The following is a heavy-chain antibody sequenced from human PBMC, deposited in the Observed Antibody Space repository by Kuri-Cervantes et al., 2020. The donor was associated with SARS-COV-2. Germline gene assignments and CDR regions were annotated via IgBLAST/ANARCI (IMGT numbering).Heavy chain of an antibody. J-gene: IGHJ6*02. D-gene: IGHD3-3*01. V-gene: IGHV3-30-3*01. CDR3: ARDLLNVWSGYYYYYGMEV. Sequence: GESLKTSCAASGFTFSSYAMHWVRQAPGKGLEWVAVISYDGSNKYYADSVKGRFTISRDNSKNTLYLQMNSLRAGDTAVYYCARDLLNVWSGYYYYYGMEVWGQGTTVTVSS. CDR2: ISYDGSNK. CDR1: GFTFSSYA.